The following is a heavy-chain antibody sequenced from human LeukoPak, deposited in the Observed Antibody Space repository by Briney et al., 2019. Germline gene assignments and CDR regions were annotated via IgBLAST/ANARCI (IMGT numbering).Heavy chain of an antibody. CDR3: AREDSSSWPFDY. CDR1: GFTFSSYW. J-gene: IGHJ4*02. D-gene: IGHD6-13*01. CDR2: INTDGSGT. Sequence: GGSLRLSCAASGFTFSSYWMHWVRQAPGKGLVWVSRINTDGSGTSYADFVKGRFTISRDNAKNTLYLQMNNLRAEDTAVYYCAREDSSSWPFDYWGQGTLVTVSS. V-gene: IGHV3-74*01.